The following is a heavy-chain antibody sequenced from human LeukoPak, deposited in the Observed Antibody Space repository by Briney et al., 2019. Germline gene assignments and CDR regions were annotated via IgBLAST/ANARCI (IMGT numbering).Heavy chain of an antibody. D-gene: IGHD3-10*01. CDR2: IYYSGCT. Sequence: PSQSLSLACTVSGGSISSGGYYWSWLRQHRVKGLDWFGFIYYSGCTYYNPYLKSRVTISGDTSKNQFYLKLSSVTAADTAAYYCARALIWVRGVRGRWFDPWGQGTLVTVSS. CDR1: GGSISSGGYY. CDR3: ARALIWVRGVRGRWFDP. J-gene: IGHJ5*02. V-gene: IGHV4-31*03.